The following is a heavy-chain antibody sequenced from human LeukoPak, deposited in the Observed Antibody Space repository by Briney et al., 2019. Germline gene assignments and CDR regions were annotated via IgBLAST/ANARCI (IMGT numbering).Heavy chain of an antibody. CDR1: GFTFSNYE. CDR2: ISSSGSTM. D-gene: IGHD6-19*01. Sequence: QAGGSLRLSCAASGFTFSNYEMNWVRQAPGKGLEWLSYISSSGSTMYYADSVRGRFTISRDNAKNTVYLQMNSLRAEDTAVYYCARDPFKQWLADSWGQGTLVTVSS. V-gene: IGHV3-48*03. CDR3: ARDPFKQWLADS. J-gene: IGHJ5*01.